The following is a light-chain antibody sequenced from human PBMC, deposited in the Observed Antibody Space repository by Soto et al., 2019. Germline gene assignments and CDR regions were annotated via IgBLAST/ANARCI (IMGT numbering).Light chain of an antibody. CDR3: QQYNNWPHT. J-gene: IGKJ2*01. CDR1: QSVSRY. CDR2: GVA. V-gene: IGKV3-15*01. Sequence: IVMTQSPATLSLSPGERATLSCRASQSVSRYLAWYQQKPGQAPSLLIYGVATRATGVPVRFSGSGSGTESTLTINSLKSEDCAVYYCQQYNNWPHTFGQGTKVDIK.